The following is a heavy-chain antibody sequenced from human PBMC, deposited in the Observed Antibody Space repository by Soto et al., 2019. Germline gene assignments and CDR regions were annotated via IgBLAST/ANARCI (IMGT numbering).Heavy chain of an antibody. CDR1: GGSISSSSYY. D-gene: IGHD1-26*01. Sequence: SETLSLTCTVSGGSISSSSYYWGWIRQPPGKGLEWIGSIYYSGSTYYNPSLKSRVTISVDTSKNQFSLKLSSVTAADTAVYYCGKHRPREKGNKKGFDSWGQGPLVPVSS. V-gene: IGHV4-39*01. J-gene: IGHJ4*02. CDR3: GKHRPREKGNKKGFDS. CDR2: IYYSGST.